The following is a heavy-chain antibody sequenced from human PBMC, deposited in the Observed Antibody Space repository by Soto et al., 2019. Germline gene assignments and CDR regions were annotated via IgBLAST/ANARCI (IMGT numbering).Heavy chain of an antibody. Sequence: QVHVVQSGAELKKAGASVKASCKASGLSFTSYFMHWVRQAPGQGLEWMARINPGGGTTNYAPRFQGRLKLTSDTSTGTVYMDLHNLRSDDTAVYFCATASYRSGSVGADDWGLGTQVTVSS. V-gene: IGHV1-46*01. CDR2: INPGGGTT. CDR3: ATASYRSGSVGADD. D-gene: IGHD6-19*01. J-gene: IGHJ4*02. CDR1: GLSFTSYF.